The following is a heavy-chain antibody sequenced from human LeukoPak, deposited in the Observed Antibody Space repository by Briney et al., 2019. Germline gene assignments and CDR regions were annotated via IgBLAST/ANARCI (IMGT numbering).Heavy chain of an antibody. CDR1: RFTFSTHA. Sequence: GGSLRLSCAASRFTFSTHAMHWVRQAPGKGLEWVAVISYDGRNKYYADSVKGRFTISRDNSKNTLYLQMNSLRAEDTAVYYCARAISSGLYVGWYFDLWGRGTLVTVSS. CDR2: ISYDGRNK. D-gene: IGHD6-19*01. J-gene: IGHJ2*01. CDR3: ARAISSGLYVGWYFDL. V-gene: IGHV3-30*04.